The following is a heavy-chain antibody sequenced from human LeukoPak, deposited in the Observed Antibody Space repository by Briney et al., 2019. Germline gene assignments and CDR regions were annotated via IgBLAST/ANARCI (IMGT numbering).Heavy chain of an antibody. CDR1: GYTFTSYD. CDR3: ARDPATLHYGSGSPAWFDP. J-gene: IGHJ5*02. Sequence: ASVKVSCKASGYTFTSYDISWVRQATGQGLEWMGWMNPNSGNTGYAQKFQGRVTMTRNTSISTAYMELSSLRSEDTAVYYCARDPATLHYGSGSPAWFDPWGQGTLVTVSS. V-gene: IGHV1-8*01. CDR2: MNPNSGNT. D-gene: IGHD3-10*01.